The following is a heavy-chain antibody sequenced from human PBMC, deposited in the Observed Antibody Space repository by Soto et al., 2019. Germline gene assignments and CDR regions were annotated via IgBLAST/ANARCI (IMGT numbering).Heavy chain of an antibody. CDR1: GYTFTSYR. D-gene: IGHD3-22*01. Sequence: ASVKVSCKASGYTFTSYRISWVRQAPGQGLEWMGWINAYNANTNYAQKLQGRVTISVDTSKNQCSLKLSSVTAADTAVYYCARASYYSDSFGYFLDSWGQGTLVTVSS. V-gene: IGHV1-18*04. CDR2: INAYNANT. J-gene: IGHJ4*02. CDR3: ARASYYSDSFGYFLDS.